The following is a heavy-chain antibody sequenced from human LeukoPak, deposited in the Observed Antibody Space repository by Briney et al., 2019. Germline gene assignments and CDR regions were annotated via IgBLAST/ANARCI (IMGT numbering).Heavy chain of an antibody. CDR1: GYTFTSYG. V-gene: IGHV1-18*04. CDR2: ISAYNGNT. CDR3: ARDRVYYGSGSYSSFDY. Sequence: ASVKVSCTASGYTFTSYGISWVRQAPGQGLEWMGWISAYNGNTNYAQKLQGRVTMTTDTSTSTAYMELRSLRSDDTAVYYCARDRVYYGSGSYSSFDYWGQGTLVTVSS. D-gene: IGHD3-10*01. J-gene: IGHJ4*02.